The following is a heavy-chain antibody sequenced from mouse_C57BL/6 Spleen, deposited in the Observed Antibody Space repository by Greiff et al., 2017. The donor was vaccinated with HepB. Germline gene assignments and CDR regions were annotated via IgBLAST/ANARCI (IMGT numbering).Heavy chain of an antibody. CDR2: IHPNSGST. Sequence: QVQLQQPGAELVKPGASVKLSCKASGYTFTSYWMHWVKQRPGQGLEWIGMIHPNSGSTNYNEKFKSKATLTVDKSSSTAYMQLSSLTSEDSAVYYCARHYGSYWYFDVWGTGTTVTVSS. J-gene: IGHJ1*03. CDR1: GYTFTSYW. CDR3: ARHYGSYWYFDV. V-gene: IGHV1-64*01. D-gene: IGHD1-1*01.